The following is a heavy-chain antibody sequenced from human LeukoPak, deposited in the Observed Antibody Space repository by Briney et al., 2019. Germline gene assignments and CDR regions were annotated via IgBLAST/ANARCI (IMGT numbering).Heavy chain of an antibody. CDR3: ARQSQQGQLRWNAFDI. V-gene: IGHV5-51*01. D-gene: IGHD6-13*01. CDR2: IYPGDSDT. J-gene: IGHJ3*02. Sequence: GESLKISCKGSGYSFTSYWIGWVRQMPGKGLEWMGIIYPGDSDTRYSPSFQGQVTISADKSISTAYLQWSSLKASDTAMYYCARQSQQGQLRWNAFDIWGQGTMVTVSS. CDR1: GYSFTSYW.